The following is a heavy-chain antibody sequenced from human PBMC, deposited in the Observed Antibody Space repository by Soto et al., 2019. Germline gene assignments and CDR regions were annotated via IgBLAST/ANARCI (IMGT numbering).Heavy chain of an antibody. CDR1: GYTFTSYG. CDR2: ISAYNGNT. V-gene: IGHV1-18*01. CDR3: ARDRVSRGYDFWARNNWFDP. J-gene: IGHJ5*02. D-gene: IGHD3-3*01. Sequence: GASVKVSCKASGYTFTSYGIIWVRQAPGQGLEWMGWISAYNGNTNYAQKLQGRVTMTTDTSTSTAYMELRSLRSDDTAVYYCARDRVSRGYDFWARNNWFDPWGQGTLVTVSS.